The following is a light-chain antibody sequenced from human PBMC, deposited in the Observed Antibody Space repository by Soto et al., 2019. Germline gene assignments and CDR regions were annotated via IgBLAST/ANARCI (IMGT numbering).Light chain of an antibody. CDR1: SSNIGADYD. CDR2: GNS. Sequence: QTVVTQPPSVSGAPGQRVTISCTGSSSNIGADYDVHWYQQLPGTAPKLLMYGNSNRPSGVPDRFSGSKSGTSASLAITGLQAEDEADYYCQSYDSSLSGGIFGGGTKLTVL. CDR3: QSYDSSLSGGI. V-gene: IGLV1-40*01. J-gene: IGLJ2*01.